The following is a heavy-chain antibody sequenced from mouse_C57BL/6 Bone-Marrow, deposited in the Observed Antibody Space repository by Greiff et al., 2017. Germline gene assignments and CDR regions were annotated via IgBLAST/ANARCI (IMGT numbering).Heavy chain of an antibody. Sequence: EVKLMESGAELVRPGASVKLSCTASGFNIKDDYMHWVKQRPEQGLEWIGWIDPENGDTEYASKFQGKATITADTSSNPAYLQLSSLTSEDTAVYYCTPPFYYGPYGGFAYWGQGTLVTVSA. V-gene: IGHV14-4*01. D-gene: IGHD2-1*01. CDR2: IDPENGDT. CDR3: TPPFYYGPYGGFAY. J-gene: IGHJ3*01. CDR1: GFNIKDDY.